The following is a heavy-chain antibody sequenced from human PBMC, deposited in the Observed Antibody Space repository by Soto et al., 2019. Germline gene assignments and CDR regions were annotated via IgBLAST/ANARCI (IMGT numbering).Heavy chain of an antibody. D-gene: IGHD5-18*01. CDR1: GGSISSGGYY. Sequence: SETLSLTCTVSGGSISSGGYYWSWIRQHPGKGLEWIGYIYYSGSTYYNPSLKSRVTISVDTSKNQFSLKLSSVTAADTAVYYCAGGWIQLWKNFDYWGQGTLVTVSS. CDR2: IYYSGST. V-gene: IGHV4-31*03. J-gene: IGHJ4*02. CDR3: AGGWIQLWKNFDY.